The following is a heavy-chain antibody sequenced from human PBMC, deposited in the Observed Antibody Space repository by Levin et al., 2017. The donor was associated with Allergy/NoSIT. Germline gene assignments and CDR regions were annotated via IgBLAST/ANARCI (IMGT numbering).Heavy chain of an antibody. V-gene: IGHV3-48*02. D-gene: IGHD3-10*01. Sequence: AGGSLRLSCAASGFTFTRHAMNWVRQAPGRGLEWVSYISGSDNTIYYADSVKGRVTVSRDNAKDSLYLQMNSLRDEDTAVYFCAREVASLWFAELLKGYFDSWGQGTLVTVSS. CDR1: GFTFTRHA. CDR3: AREVASLWFAELLKGYFDS. CDR2: ISGSDNTI. J-gene: IGHJ4*02.